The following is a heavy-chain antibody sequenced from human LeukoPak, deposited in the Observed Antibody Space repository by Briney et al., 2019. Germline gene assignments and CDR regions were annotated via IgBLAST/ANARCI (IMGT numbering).Heavy chain of an antibody. D-gene: IGHD6-13*01. CDR1: GFTFSSYV. Sequence: PGGFLRLSCAASGFTFSSYVMHWVRQAPGKGLGWVAFIRYDGSNKYYADSVKARFTISRDNYKNTLYLQMNSLRAEDTAVYYCAKENYSSSWHADYWGQGTLVTVSS. CDR3: AKENYSSSWHADY. V-gene: IGHV3-30*02. J-gene: IGHJ4*02. CDR2: IRYDGSNK.